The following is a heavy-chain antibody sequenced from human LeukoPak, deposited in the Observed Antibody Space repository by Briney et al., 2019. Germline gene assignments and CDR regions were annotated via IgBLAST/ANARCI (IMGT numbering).Heavy chain of an antibody. CDR3: AKDRGYSYGYYFDY. D-gene: IGHD5-18*01. V-gene: IGHV3-23*01. J-gene: IGHJ4*02. Sequence: GGSLRLSCVASGFTFSNYDMSWVRQAPGKGLEWVSTISISGDNTYYPDPVKGRFTISRDNSKNTLYLQMNSLRAEDTAVYYCAKDRGYSYGYYFDYWGQGTLVTASS. CDR2: ISISGDNT. CDR1: GFTFSNYD.